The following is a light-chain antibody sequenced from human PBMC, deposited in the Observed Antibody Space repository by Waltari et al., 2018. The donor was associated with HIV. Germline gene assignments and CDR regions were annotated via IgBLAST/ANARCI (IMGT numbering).Light chain of an antibody. CDR3: CSYTSSITGRV. J-gene: IGLJ1*01. CDR2: DVT. CDR1: SSDVGGYKY. V-gene: IGLV2-14*03. Sequence: QSALTQPASVSGSPGQSITISCTGTSSDVGGYKYVSWYQQYPGKAPKLIIYDVTNRPSGVSNRFSGSKSCNTASLTMSGLQAEDEADYYCCSYTSSITGRVFGTGTKVTVL.